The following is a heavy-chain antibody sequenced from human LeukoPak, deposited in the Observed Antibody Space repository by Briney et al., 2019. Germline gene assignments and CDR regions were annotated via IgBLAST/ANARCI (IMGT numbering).Heavy chain of an antibody. CDR3: ARKGYSSIYYYYYYMDV. CDR1: GGSFSGYY. Sequence: SETLSLTCAVYGGSFSGYYWSWIRQPPGKGLEWIGEINHSGSTNYNPSLKSRVAISVDTSKNQFSLKLSSVTAADTAVYYCARKGYSSIYYYYYYMDVWGKGTTVTISS. V-gene: IGHV4-34*01. CDR2: INHSGST. J-gene: IGHJ6*03. D-gene: IGHD6-13*01.